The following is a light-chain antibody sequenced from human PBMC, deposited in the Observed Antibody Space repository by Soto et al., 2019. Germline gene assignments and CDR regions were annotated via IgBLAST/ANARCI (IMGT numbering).Light chain of an antibody. CDR1: QSVSTY. CDR2: DAS. J-gene: IGKJ4*01. CDR3: QQRINWPPVT. V-gene: IGKV3-11*01. Sequence: VLTQSPATLSLSPGERATLSCRASQSVSTYLAWYQQKPGQAPRLLIYDASNRATGIPARFSGSGSGTDFTLTISSLEPEDFAVYYCQQRINWPPVTFGGGTKVESK.